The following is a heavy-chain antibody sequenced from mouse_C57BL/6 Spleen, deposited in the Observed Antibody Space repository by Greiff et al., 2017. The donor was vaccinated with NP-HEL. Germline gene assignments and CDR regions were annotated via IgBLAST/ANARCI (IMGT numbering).Heavy chain of an antibody. CDR3: ARATVSYAMDY. CDR2: ISNLAYSI. D-gene: IGHD1-1*01. V-gene: IGHV5-15*01. CDR1: GFTFSDYG. Sequence: EVQVVESGGGLVQPGGSLKLSCAASGFTFSDYGMAWVRQAPRKGPEWVAFISNLAYSIYYADTVTGRFTISRENAKNTLYLEMSSLRSEDTAMYYCARATVSYAMDYWGQGTSVTVSS. J-gene: IGHJ4*01.